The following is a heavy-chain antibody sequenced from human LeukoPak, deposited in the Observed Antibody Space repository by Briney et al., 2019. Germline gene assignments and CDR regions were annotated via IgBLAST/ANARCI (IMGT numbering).Heavy chain of an antibody. CDR3: ATLYGDYPAMFHF. Sequence: GESLRLSCAASGFTFNNAWMSWVRQAPGKGLEWVGRIKSKSGGGTTDYPAPMKGRFTISRDDSKTTLYLQINSLKTEDTAVYYCATLYGDYPAMFHFWGRGTLVTVSS. D-gene: IGHD4-17*01. V-gene: IGHV3-15*01. J-gene: IGHJ4*02. CDR2: IKSKSGGGTT. CDR1: GFTFNNAW.